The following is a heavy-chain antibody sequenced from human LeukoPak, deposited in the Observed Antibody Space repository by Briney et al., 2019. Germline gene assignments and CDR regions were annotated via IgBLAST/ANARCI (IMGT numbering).Heavy chain of an antibody. CDR2: SGST. CDR3: ARAGDTVDYFDY. J-gene: IGHJ4*02. Sequence: SETLSLTCTVSGDSISSDYWSWIRPPPGKGLEWIGYSGSTNYNPSLKSRVTISVDTAKKQFSLKLTSVTTADTAVYFCARAGDTVDYFDYWGRGTLVIVSA. CDR1: GDSISSDY. D-gene: IGHD2-21*02. V-gene: IGHV4-59*01.